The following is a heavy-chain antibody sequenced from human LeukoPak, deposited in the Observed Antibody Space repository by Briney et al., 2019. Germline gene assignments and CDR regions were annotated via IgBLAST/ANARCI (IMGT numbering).Heavy chain of an antibody. V-gene: IGHV1-18*04. Sequence: ASVEVSCKASGYTFTGYYMHWVRQAPGQGLEWMGWISAYNGNTNYAQKLQGRVTMTTDTSTSTAYMELRSLRSDDTAVYYCARGSRPADYWGQGTLVTVSS. CDR2: ISAYNGNT. D-gene: IGHD3-10*01. CDR1: GYTFTGYY. CDR3: ARGSRPADY. J-gene: IGHJ4*02.